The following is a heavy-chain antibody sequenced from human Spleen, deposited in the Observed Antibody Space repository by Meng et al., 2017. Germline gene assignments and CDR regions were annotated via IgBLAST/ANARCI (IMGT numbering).Heavy chain of an antibody. CDR3: ASWIYSCGWQ. CDR1: GASIATTNW. V-gene: IGHV4-4*02. J-gene: IGHJ4*02. CDR2: IHLGGRP. D-gene: IGHD6-19*01. Sequence: QGQLPESGPGLVEPSGTLSLPCAVSGASIATTNWWGWVRQPPGKGLEWIGEIHLGGRPNYSPSLKSRVTISVDKSNNELSLKLTSVTAADTAVYYCASWIYSCGWQWGQGALVTVSS.